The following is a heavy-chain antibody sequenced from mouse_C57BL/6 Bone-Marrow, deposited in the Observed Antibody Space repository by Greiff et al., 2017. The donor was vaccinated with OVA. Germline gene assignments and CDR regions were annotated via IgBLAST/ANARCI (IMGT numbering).Heavy chain of an antibody. V-gene: IGHV1-58*01. Sequence: VQLQQSGAELVRPGSSVQMSCKTSGYTFTSYGINWVKQRPGQGLEWIGYIYIGNGYTEYNEKFKGKATLTSDTSSSTAYMQLSSLTSEDSAIYFCARGGYYYGSSYLYWYFDVWGTGTTVTVSS. D-gene: IGHD1-1*01. CDR2: IYIGNGYT. CDR1: GYTFTSYG. J-gene: IGHJ1*03. CDR3: ARGGYYYGSSYLYWYFDV.